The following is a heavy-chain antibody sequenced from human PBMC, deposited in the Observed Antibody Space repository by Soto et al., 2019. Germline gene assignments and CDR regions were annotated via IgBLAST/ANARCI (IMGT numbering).Heavy chain of an antibody. CDR2: ISGSGGST. CDR3: AKGSEWELLSAEYFQH. J-gene: IGHJ1*01. V-gene: IGHV3-23*01. Sequence: LRLSCAASGFTFSSYAMSWVRQAPGKGLEWVSAISGSGGSTYYADSVKGRFTISRDNSKNTLYLQMNSLRAEDTAVYYCAKGSEWELLSAEYFQHWGQGTLVTVSS. D-gene: IGHD1-26*01. CDR1: GFTFSSYA.